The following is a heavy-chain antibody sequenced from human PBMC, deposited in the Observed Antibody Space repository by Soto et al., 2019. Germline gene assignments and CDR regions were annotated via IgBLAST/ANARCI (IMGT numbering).Heavy chain of an antibody. D-gene: IGHD5-18*01. V-gene: IGHV1-18*01. CDR1: GYTFTSYG. CDR2: ISAYNGNT. Sequence: QVQLVQSGAEVKKPGASVKVSCKASGYTFTSYGISWVRQAPGQGLEWMGWISAYNGNTNYAQKLQGRVTMTTDTSTSTAYMELRSLRSDDTAVYYCATGRAPTWIQLWSPFDYWGQGTLVTVSS. J-gene: IGHJ4*02. CDR3: ATGRAPTWIQLWSPFDY.